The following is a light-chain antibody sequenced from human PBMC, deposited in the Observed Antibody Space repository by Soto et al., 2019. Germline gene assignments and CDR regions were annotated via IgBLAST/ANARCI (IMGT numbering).Light chain of an antibody. Sequence: ELLLTQSPVTLSLSPGERATLSCRASEIVTSSYLAWYQQKPGQPPRLLIYGASDRAAGIPDRFSGSGSGTDFTLTISRLEPADFAVYYCQQYDTSLWAYTFGQGTKVDIK. CDR3: QQYDTSLWAYT. J-gene: IGKJ2*01. CDR2: GAS. V-gene: IGKV3-20*01. CDR1: EIVTSSY.